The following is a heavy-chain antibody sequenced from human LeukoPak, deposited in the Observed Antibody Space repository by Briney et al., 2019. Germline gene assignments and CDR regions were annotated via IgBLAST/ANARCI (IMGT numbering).Heavy chain of an antibody. Sequence: SETLSLTCTVSGGSISSSSYYWGWIRQPPGKGLEWIGSIYYSGSTYYNPSLKSRVTISVDTSKNQFSLKLSSVTAADTAVYYCAGPRFGELYLYGMDVWGQGTTVTVSS. D-gene: IGHD3-10*01. CDR2: IYYSGST. CDR1: GGSISSSSYY. J-gene: IGHJ6*02. V-gene: IGHV4-39*07. CDR3: AGPRFGELYLYGMDV.